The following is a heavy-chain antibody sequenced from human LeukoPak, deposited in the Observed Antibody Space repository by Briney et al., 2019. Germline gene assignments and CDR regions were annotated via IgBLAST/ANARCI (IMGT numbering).Heavy chain of an antibody. CDR1: GASISTDNYY. CDR3: ARLSIWEPASWDAFDI. D-gene: IGHD6-13*01. CDR2: IYYRGST. J-gene: IGHJ3*02. Sequence: PSETLSLTCSVSGASISTDNYYWGWIRQPPGKGPEWIGSIYYRGSTYYNPSLKSRVTISVDTSKNQFSLKVTSVTAADTAVYYCARLSIWEPASWDAFDIWGQGTMVTVSS. V-gene: IGHV4-39*01.